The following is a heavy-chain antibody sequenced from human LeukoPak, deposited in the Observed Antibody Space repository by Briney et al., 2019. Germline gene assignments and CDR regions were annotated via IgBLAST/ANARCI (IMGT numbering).Heavy chain of an antibody. CDR2: ISWNSGSI. CDR1: GFTFDDYA. CDR3: ARDQSVREFEYSGSYANYDAFDI. V-gene: IGHV3-9*01. J-gene: IGHJ3*02. Sequence: GGSLRLSCAASGFTFDDYAMHWVRQAPGKGLEWVSGISWNSGSIGYADSVKGRFTISRDNAKNSLYLQMNSLRAEDTALYYCARDQSVREFEYSGSYANYDAFDIWGQGTMVTVSS. D-gene: IGHD1-26*01.